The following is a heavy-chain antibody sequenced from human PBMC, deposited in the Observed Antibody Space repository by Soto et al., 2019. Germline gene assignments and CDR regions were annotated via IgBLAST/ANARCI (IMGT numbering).Heavy chain of an antibody. CDR1: GFTFSSYS. CDR2: ISSSSSYI. D-gene: IGHD6-13*01. V-gene: IGHV3-21*01. CDR3: ARDPGSSSWYCYYYGMDV. J-gene: IGHJ6*02. Sequence: GGSLRLSCAAPGFTFSSYSMNWVRQAPGKGLEWVSSISSSSSYIYYADSVKGRFTISRDNAKNSLYLQMNSLRAEDTAVYYCARDPGSSSWYCYYYGMDVWGQGTTVTVSS.